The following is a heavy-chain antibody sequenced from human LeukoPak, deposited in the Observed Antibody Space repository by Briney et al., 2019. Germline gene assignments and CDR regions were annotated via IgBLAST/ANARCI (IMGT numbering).Heavy chain of an antibody. D-gene: IGHD6-13*01. V-gene: IGHV1-69*13. CDR1: GGTFSSYA. CDR3: ARSIAAAGYEPSDGQFDY. Sequence: SVKVSCKASGGTFSSYAISWVRQAPGQGLEWMGGIIPIFGTASYAQKFQGRVTITADESTSTAYMELSSLRSEDTAVYYCARSIAAAGYEPSDGQFDYWGQGTLVTVSS. CDR2: IIPIFGTA. J-gene: IGHJ4*02.